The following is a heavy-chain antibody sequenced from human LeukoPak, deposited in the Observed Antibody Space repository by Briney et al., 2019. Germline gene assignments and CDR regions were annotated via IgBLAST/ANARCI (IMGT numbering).Heavy chain of an antibody. Sequence: SETLSLTCAVYGGSFSGYYWSWIRQPPGKGLEWIGEINHSGSTNYNPSLKNRVTMSVDMSKNQFSLKLSSMIAADTAVYYCARVSSSWYQDWYFDLWGRGTLVTVPS. CDR2: INHSGST. CDR1: GGSFSGYY. CDR3: ARVSSSWYQDWYFDL. D-gene: IGHD6-13*01. V-gene: IGHV4-34*01. J-gene: IGHJ2*01.